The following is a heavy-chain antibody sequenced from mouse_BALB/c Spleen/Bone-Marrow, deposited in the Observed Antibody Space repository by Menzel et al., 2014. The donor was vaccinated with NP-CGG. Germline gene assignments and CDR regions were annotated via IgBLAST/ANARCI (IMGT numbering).Heavy chain of an antibody. CDR3: ARGNYYVFAY. V-gene: IGHV1-14*01. J-gene: IGHJ3*01. CDR2: INPYNDGT. Sequence: EVKVVESGPELVKPGASVKMSCKASGYTFTSYVMHWVEQKPGQGLEWIGYINPYNDGTKYNEKFKGKATLTSVKSSSTAYMELSSLTSEDSAVYYCARGNYYVFAYWGQGTLVTVSA. D-gene: IGHD2-1*01. CDR1: GYTFTSYV.